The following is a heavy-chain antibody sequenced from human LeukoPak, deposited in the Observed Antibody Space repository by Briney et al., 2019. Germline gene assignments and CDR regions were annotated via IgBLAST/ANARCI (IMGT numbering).Heavy chain of an antibody. D-gene: IGHD3-9*01. Sequence: ASVKVSCKASGYTFTTYAVHWVRQAPGQRLEWMGWINVGNGNTKYSQRFQGRVTITRDTSASTAYMELRSLRSEDTAVYYCARMTGTYFDYWGQGTLVTVSS. CDR1: GYTFTTYA. V-gene: IGHV1-3*01. J-gene: IGHJ4*02. CDR2: INVGNGNT. CDR3: ARMTGTYFDY.